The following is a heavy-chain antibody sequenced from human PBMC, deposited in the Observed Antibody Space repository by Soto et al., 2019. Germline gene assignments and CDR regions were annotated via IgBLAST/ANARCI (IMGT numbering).Heavy chain of an antibody. CDR3: ARDPGIVGTTTRFDP. CDR2: INHSGGT. Sequence: SETLSLTCAVYGGSFSGYYWNWIRQSPGKGLEWIGEINHSGGTNYNPSLKSRVTISVDTSKNQFSLKLRSVTAADTAVYYCARDPGIVGTTTRFDPWGQGTLVTVSS. CDR1: GGSFSGYY. D-gene: IGHD1-26*01. V-gene: IGHV4-34*01. J-gene: IGHJ5*02.